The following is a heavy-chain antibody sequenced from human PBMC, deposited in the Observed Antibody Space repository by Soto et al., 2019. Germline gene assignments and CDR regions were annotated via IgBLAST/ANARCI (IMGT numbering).Heavy chain of an antibody. CDR3: ARSTSAGLWFGELFLRQHYYGMDV. D-gene: IGHD3-10*01. CDR2: LSYDGSNK. CDR1: GFTFSSYG. V-gene: IGHV3-30*03. Sequence: PGGSLRLSCAASGFTFSSYGMHWVRQAPGKGLEWVAVLSYDGSNKYYADSVKGRFTISRDNSKNTLYLQMNSLRAEDTAVYYCARSTSAGLWFGELFLRQHYYGMDVWGQGTTVTVSS. J-gene: IGHJ6*02.